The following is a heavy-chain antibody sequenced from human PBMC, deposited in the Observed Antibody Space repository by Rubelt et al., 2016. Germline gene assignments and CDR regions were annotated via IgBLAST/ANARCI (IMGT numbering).Heavy chain of an antibody. CDR2: IYYSGST. CDR3: ARLLRSYWYFDL. CDR1: GGSISSRSYY. J-gene: IGHJ2*01. V-gene: IGHV4-39*01. Sequence: QLQLQESGPGLVKPAETLSLTCTVSGGSISSRSYYWGWLRQPPGKGLEWIGSIYYSGSTYYHPSLKRRGTISADPSKNQFSLKLSSVTAEDTAVHYCARLLRSYWYFDLWGRGTLVTVSS.